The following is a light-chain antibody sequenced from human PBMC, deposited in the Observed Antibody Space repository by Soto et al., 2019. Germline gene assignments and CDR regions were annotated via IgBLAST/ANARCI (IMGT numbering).Light chain of an antibody. CDR2: STN. CDR1: SCNIGRNT. Sequence: QSVLTQPPSASGTPGQRLSISCSGISCNIGRNTVNCYQQFPVTAPKLLSYSTNRRPSGVPDRFSGSKSGTSASLAISGLQSEDEADYYCASWDDSLDGHWVFGGGTNVTVL. CDR3: ASWDDSLDGHWV. J-gene: IGLJ3*02. V-gene: IGLV1-44*01.